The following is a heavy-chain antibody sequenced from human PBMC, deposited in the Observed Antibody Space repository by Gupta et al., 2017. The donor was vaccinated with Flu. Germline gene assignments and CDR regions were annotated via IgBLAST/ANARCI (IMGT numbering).Heavy chain of an antibody. V-gene: IGHV3-30*18. J-gene: IGHJ6*03. CDR2: IAYDGSNK. D-gene: IGHD2-2*01. CDR1: VFTFSHKG. CDR3: AKLGSTSPRNYYYMDV. Sequence: QVQLVESGGGVVQPGRSLRLSCAASVFTFSHKGMHWVRQAPPKGLECVAVIAYDGSNKYYADSAKGRFTISRDNSKNTLYLQMNSLRAEDTAMYYCAKLGSTSPRNYYYMDVWGKGTTVTVSS.